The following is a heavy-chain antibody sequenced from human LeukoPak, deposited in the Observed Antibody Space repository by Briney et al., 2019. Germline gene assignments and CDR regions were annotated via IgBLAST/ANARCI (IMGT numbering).Heavy chain of an antibody. J-gene: IGHJ5*02. V-gene: IGHV1-2*02. Sequence: ASVKVSCKASGYTFTGYYMHWVRQAPGQGLEWMGWINPNSGGTNYAQKFQGRVTMTRDTSISTAYMELSRLRSDDTAVYYCARPALEVVWFGEFDPWGQGTLVTVSS. CDR2: INPNSGGT. CDR3: ARPALEVVWFGEFDP. D-gene: IGHD3-10*01. CDR1: GYTFTGYY.